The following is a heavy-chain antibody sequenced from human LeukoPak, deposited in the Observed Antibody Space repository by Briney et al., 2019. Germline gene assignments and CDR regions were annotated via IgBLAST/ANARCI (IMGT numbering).Heavy chain of an antibody. CDR1: GFTLSDFG. D-gene: IGHD3-16*02. Sequence: GGSLRLSCAVSGFTLSDFGMNWVRQAPGKGLQWVAYISSNSRTVDYADSVKGRFTISRDNGKNSLYLQMNSLRAEDTAVYYCARDHYVWGSYRYFDYWGQGTLVTVSS. V-gene: IGHV3-48*01. CDR2: ISSNSRTV. J-gene: IGHJ4*02. CDR3: ARDHYVWGSYRYFDY.